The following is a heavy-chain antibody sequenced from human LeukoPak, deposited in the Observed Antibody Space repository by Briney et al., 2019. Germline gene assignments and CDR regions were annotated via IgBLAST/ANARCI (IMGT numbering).Heavy chain of an antibody. CDR2: IYYSGST. V-gene: IGHV4-61*01. CDR3: ARELSVAGITYFDY. CDR1: GVSVSSGSCY. J-gene: IGHJ4*02. Sequence: SETLSLTCTVSGVSVSSGSCYWSWIRQPPGKVLEWIGYIYYSGSTNYKPSPKSRVTISVDTSKNQFSLKLSSVTAADTAVYYCARELSVAGITYFDYWGQGTLVTVSS. D-gene: IGHD6-19*01.